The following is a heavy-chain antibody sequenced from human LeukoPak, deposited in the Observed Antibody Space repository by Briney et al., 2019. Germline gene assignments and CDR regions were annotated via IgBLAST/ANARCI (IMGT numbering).Heavy chain of an antibody. CDR3: EGTYYYDSSDDY. J-gene: IGHJ4*02. CDR1: GFTFISYA. V-gene: IGHV3-23*01. D-gene: IGHD3-22*01. CDR2: ISGSGTST. Sequence: GGSLRLSCAASGFTFISYAMSWVRQAPGKGLEWVLAISGSGTSTYYADSVKGRFTISRDKSMNTLYLQMNSLSAEDSAVYYCEGTYYYDSSDDYWGQGTLVTVSS.